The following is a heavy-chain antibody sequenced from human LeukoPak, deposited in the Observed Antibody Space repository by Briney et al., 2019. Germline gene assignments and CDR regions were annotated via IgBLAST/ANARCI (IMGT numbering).Heavy chain of an antibody. CDR3: ARSYSYGANWYFDL. J-gene: IGHJ2*01. Sequence: SETLSLTCGVSGGAITNYYWNWIRQAPGKGLEWLGCIYYTGSTTYNPSVKSRITISLDTSKKQISLKLRSVTAADTAVYYCARSYSYGANWYFDLWGRGTLVTVSS. CDR2: IYYTGST. CDR1: GGAITNYY. V-gene: IGHV4-59*01. D-gene: IGHD4/OR15-4a*01.